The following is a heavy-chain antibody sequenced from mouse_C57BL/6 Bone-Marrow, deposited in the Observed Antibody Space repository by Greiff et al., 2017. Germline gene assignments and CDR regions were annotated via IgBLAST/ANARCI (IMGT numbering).Heavy chain of an antibody. D-gene: IGHD1-1*01. Sequence: VQLQQSGAELVRPGTSVKMSCKASGYTFTNYWIGWAKQRPGHGLEWIGDIYPGGGYTNYNEKFKGKATLTADKSSSTAYMQFRSLTSEDSAIYYCARVGSYYYGSSPGYWYFDVWGTGTTVTVSS. J-gene: IGHJ1*03. CDR3: ARVGSYYYGSSPGYWYFDV. V-gene: IGHV1-63*01. CDR2: IYPGGGYT. CDR1: GYTFTNYW.